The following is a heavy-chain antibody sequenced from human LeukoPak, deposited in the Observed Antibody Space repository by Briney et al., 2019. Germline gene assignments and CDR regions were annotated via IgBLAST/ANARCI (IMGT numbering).Heavy chain of an antibody. CDR2: IIHSGST. D-gene: IGHD6-13*01. Sequence: SETLSLTCAVYGGSFSGYYWSWIRQPTGKGLEWIGEIIHSGSTDYNPSLRSRVTISVDTSKNQFSLKLSSATAADTAVYYCARGPLAAAGTLTYYYYGMDVWGQGTTVTVSS. J-gene: IGHJ6*02. CDR1: GGSFSGYY. V-gene: IGHV4-34*01. CDR3: ARGPLAAAGTLTYYYYGMDV.